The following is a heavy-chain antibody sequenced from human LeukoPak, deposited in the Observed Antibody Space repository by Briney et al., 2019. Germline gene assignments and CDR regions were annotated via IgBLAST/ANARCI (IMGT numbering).Heavy chain of an antibody. D-gene: IGHD5-24*01. V-gene: IGHV1-46*01. CDR2: INPSGSRT. Sequence: GASVKVSCKASGYTFTSYYMHWVRQAPGQGLEWMGIINPSGSRTSYAKKFQGRVTMTRDTSTSTVYMELSSLRSEDTAVYYCAWTEMATIRSLDYWGQGTLVTVSS. CDR1: GYTFTSYY. J-gene: IGHJ4*02. CDR3: AWTEMATIRSLDY.